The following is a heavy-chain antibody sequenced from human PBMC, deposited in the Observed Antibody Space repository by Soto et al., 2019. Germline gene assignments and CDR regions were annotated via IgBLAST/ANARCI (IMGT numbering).Heavy chain of an antibody. CDR2: ISAGSEGA. V-gene: IGHV3-23*01. J-gene: IGHJ4*02. D-gene: IGHD2-15*01. CDR1: GFTFSSHA. Sequence: EVQLLESGGGLVQPGGALRLSCAASGFTFSSHAMSWVRQAPGKGLEWISSISAGSEGAYYADSVKGRFTISRDNSNNTMYLQMTSLRAEDAAVYYCARDLGWYLCWGQGTLVNVSS. CDR3: ARDLGWYLC.